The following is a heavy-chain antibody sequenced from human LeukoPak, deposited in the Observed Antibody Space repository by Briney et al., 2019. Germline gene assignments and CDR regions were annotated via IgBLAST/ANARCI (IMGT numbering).Heavy chain of an antibody. V-gene: IGHV3-48*03. J-gene: IGHJ6*03. CDR1: GFTFSNYE. Sequence: GGSLRLSCAASGFTFSNYEMKWVRQAPGQGLEWVSYISSSGTTIYYADSVEGRFTISRDNAKNSLYLQMNSLRAEDTAVYYCARRNYYYMDVWGKGTTVTVSS. CDR3: ARRNYYYMDV. CDR2: ISSSGTTI.